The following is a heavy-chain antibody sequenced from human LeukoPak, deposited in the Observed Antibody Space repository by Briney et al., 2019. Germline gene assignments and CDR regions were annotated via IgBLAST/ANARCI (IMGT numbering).Heavy chain of an antibody. V-gene: IGHV3-21*04. D-gene: IGHD5-12*01. Sequence: PGGSLRLSCVASGFTFSSYSMNWVRQAPGKGLEWVSFISSSSSYIYYADSVQGRFTISRDNSKNTLYLQMNSLRADDTAVYYCAKGGLLVASFDYWGQGTLVTVSS. CDR3: AKGGLLVASFDY. J-gene: IGHJ4*02. CDR2: ISSSSSYI. CDR1: GFTFSSYS.